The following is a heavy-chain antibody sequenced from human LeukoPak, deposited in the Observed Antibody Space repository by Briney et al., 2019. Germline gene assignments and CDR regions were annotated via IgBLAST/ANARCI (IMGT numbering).Heavy chain of an antibody. CDR2: ISGSGGST. V-gene: IGHV3-23*01. D-gene: IGHD3-10*01. Sequence: GGSLRLSCAASGFTFSSYAMSWVRQAPGKGLEWVSGISGSGGSTYYADSVKGRFTISRDNSKDTLHLQMNSLRAEDTAVYYCAKYGSGSYYPYDYWGQGTLVIVSS. CDR1: GFTFSSYA. J-gene: IGHJ4*02. CDR3: AKYGSGSYYPYDY.